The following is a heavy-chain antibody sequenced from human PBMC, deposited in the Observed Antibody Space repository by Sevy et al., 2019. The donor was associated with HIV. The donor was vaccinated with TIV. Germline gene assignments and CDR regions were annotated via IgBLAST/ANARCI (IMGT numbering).Heavy chain of an antibody. V-gene: IGHV3-9*01. J-gene: IGHJ4*02. CDR1: GITFEDYA. CDR2: FTWNSDSI. D-gene: IGHD3-3*01. Sequence: GGSLRLSCAASGITFEDYAMNWVRQAPGKGLEWVSGFTWNSDSIDYANSVKGRFTISRDNAKNSLYLQMNSLRADDTALYYCAKDMPTIFEPYWGQGTLVTVSS. CDR3: AKDMPTIFEPY.